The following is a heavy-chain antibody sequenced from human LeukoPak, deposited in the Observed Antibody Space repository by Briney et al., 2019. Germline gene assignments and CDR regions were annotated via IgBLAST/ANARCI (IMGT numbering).Heavy chain of an antibody. CDR3: TTDREDDYGDYGVYY. V-gene: IGHV3-15*01. CDR1: GLTFSNAW. Sequence: GGSLRLSRAASGLTFSNAWMSWVRQAPGKGLEWVGRIKSKTDGGTTDYAAPVKGRFTISRDDSKNTLYLQMNSLKTEDTAVYYCTTDREDDYGDYGVYYWGQGTLVTVSS. D-gene: IGHD4-17*01. J-gene: IGHJ4*02. CDR2: IKSKTDGGTT.